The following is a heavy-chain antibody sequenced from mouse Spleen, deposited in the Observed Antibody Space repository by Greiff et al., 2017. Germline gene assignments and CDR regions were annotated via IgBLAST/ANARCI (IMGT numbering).Heavy chain of an antibody. V-gene: IGHV5-9*04. J-gene: IGHJ1*01. CDR2: ISSGGGNT. CDR3: ARPYWYFDV. Sequence: EVKLEESGGGLVKPGGSLKLSCAASGFTFSSYTMSWVRQTPAKRLEWVATISSGGGNTYYPDSVKGRFTISRDNARNTLYLQMSSLRSEDTAMYYCARPYWYFDVWGAGTTVTVSS. CDR1: GFTFSSYT.